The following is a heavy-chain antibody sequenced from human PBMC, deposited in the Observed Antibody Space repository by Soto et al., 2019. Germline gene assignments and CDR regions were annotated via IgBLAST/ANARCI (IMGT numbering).Heavy chain of an antibody. Sequence: GESLKISCAASGFTFSSYAMSWVRQAPGKGLEWVSAISGSGGSTYYADSVKGRFTISRDNSKNTLYLQMNSLRAEDTAVYYCAKMGPYYYDSSGYSDYWGQGTLVTVSS. CDR2: ISGSGGST. J-gene: IGHJ4*02. D-gene: IGHD3-22*01. CDR1: GFTFSSYA. CDR3: AKMGPYYYDSSGYSDY. V-gene: IGHV3-23*01.